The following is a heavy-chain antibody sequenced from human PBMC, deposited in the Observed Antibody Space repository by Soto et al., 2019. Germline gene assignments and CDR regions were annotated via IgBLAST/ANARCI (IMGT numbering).Heavy chain of an antibody. V-gene: IGHV4-34*12. CDR3: AISPKSSDLPYYFDF. D-gene: IGHD2-21*02. CDR2: VIHTGRT. CDR1: ARSFSGYY. J-gene: IGHJ4*02. Sequence: SETLSLTCTVYARSFSGYYWSWIRQPPGKGLEWIGEVIHTGRTNYNPSLKGRVTISVDASKNQFSLNLSSVTAADTAVYYCAISPKSSDLPYYFDFWGQGTQVTVSS.